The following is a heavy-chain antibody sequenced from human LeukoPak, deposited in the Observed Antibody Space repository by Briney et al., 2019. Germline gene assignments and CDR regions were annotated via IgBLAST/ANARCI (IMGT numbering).Heavy chain of an antibody. V-gene: IGHV3-23*01. CDR3: AKDPDYYDSSGDY. D-gene: IGHD3-22*01. Sequence: QPGGSLRLSCAASGFTFSSYAMSWVRQAPGKGLEWVSAISGSGGSTYYADSVKGRFTISRDNSKSTLYLQMNSLRAEDTAVYYCAKDPDYYDSSGDYWGQGTLVTVSS. J-gene: IGHJ4*02. CDR1: GFTFSSYA. CDR2: ISGSGGST.